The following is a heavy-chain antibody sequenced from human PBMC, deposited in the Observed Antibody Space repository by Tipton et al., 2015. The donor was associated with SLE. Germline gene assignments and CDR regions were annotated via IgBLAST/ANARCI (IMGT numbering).Heavy chain of an antibody. CDR3: ARGGGSYYDY. D-gene: IGHD1-26*01. J-gene: IGHJ4*02. V-gene: IGHV4-4*07. Sequence: TLSLTCTVSGGSIRGYYWSWVRQPAGKGLEWIGRIYTSARTIYNPSLKSRVTLSSDTSKNQFSLRGRSVTAADTAVYYCARGGGSYYDYWGQGTLVTVSS. CDR2: IYTSART. CDR1: GGSIRGYY.